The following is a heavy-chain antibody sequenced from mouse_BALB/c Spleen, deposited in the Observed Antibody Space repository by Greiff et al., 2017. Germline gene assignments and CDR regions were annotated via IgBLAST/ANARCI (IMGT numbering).Heavy chain of an antibody. J-gene: IGHJ1*01. V-gene: IGHV1-26*01. CDR2: INPNNGDT. D-gene: IGHD1-1*01. CDR3: ARTIYYDGSSYWYFDV. CDR1: GYTFTDYY. Sequence: VQLQHSGPELVKPGASVKMSCKASGYTFTDYYMKWVKQSRGKSLEWIGDINPNNGDTFYNQKFKGKATLTVDKSSSTAYMQLNSLTSEDSAVYYCARTIYYDGSSYWYFDVWGAGTTVTVSS.